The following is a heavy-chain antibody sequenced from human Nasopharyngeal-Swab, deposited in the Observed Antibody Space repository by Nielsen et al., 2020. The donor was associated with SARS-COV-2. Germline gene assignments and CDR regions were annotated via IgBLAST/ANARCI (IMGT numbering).Heavy chain of an antibody. J-gene: IGHJ4*02. Sequence: GESLKISCVVSQFAFGNYWMSWVRQAPGKGPEWVANIKQDGNEKYYVDSVKGRFTISRDNAKNSLYLQMNSLRAEDTAVYHCVTGGSYYVYWGQGTLVTVSS. CDR3: VTGGSYYVY. CDR1: QFAFGNYW. V-gene: IGHV3-7*01. D-gene: IGHD1-26*01. CDR2: IKQDGNEK.